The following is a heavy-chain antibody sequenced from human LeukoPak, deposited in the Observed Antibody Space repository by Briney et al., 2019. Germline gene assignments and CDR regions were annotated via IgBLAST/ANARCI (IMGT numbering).Heavy chain of an antibody. CDR1: GGSISSGDYY. CDR2: TYYTGST. V-gene: IGHV4-30-4*08. CDR3: ARSTKRYCSSASCYFYWFDP. D-gene: IGHD2-2*01. Sequence: TLSLTCTVSGGSISSGDYYWSWIRQPPGKGLEGIGYTYYTGSTYYNPSLKSRCTISVDTSKNQFSLKLSSVTAADTAVYSCARSTKRYCSSASCYFYWFDPWGQGTLVTVSS. J-gene: IGHJ5*02.